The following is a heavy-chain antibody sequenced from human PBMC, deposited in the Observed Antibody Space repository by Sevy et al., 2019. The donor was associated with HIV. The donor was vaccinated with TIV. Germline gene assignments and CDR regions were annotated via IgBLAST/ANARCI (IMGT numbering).Heavy chain of an antibody. V-gene: IGHV3-30*18. CDR1: GFTFSSYA. D-gene: IGHD6-19*01. CDR3: AKTSVAGTSKLYYFDY. Sequence: GGSLRLSCAASGFTFSSYAMSWVRQAPGKGLEWVAVMSYDGRNKYYVDSVKGRFTISRDNSKNTLYLQMNSLRAEDTAVYYCAKTSVAGTSKLYYFDYWGQGTLVTVSS. J-gene: IGHJ4*02. CDR2: MSYDGRNK.